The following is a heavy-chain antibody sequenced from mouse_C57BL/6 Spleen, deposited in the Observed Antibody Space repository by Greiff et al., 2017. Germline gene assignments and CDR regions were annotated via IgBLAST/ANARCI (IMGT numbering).Heavy chain of an antibody. CDR1: GYTFTSYW. D-gene: IGHD1-1*01. J-gene: IGHJ2*01. V-gene: IGHV1-59*01. CDR3: ARGITRNYFDY. Sequence: QVQLQQPGAELVRPGTSVKLSCKASGYTFTSYWMHWVKQRPGQGLEWIGVIDPSDSYTNYNQKFKGKATLTVDTSSSTAYMQLSSLTSEDSAVYYCARGITRNYFDYWGQGTTLTVSS. CDR2: IDPSDSYT.